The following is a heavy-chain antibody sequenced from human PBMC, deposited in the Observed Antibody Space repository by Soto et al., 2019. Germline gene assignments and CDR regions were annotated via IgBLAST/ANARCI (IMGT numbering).Heavy chain of an antibody. Sequence: EVQLVESGGGLVQPGGSLRLSCAASGFTCDDYAMRWVRHAPGKGLERVSGISWNSGSIGYADSVKGRFTISRDNAKNSVYLPMNSLSDKDTAINYCPKDTDGAQGDDGLDIWGQGTIVTVSS. J-gene: IGHJ3*02. D-gene: IGHD3-16*01. CDR1: GFTCDDYA. CDR2: ISWNSGSI. V-gene: IGHV3-9*01. CDR3: PKDTDGAQGDDGLDI.